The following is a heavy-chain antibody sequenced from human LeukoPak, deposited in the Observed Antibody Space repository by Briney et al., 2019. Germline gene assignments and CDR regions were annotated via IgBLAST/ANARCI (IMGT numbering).Heavy chain of an antibody. J-gene: IGHJ3*02. CDR1: GFTFDDYG. CDR2: INWNVGST. D-gene: IGHD1-1*01. CDR3: ARRTLFYVAGTTEIAFDI. Sequence: GGALRVSCADSGFTFDDYGMSWGRQAPGMGLEWVSGINWNVGSTGYADSVKGRFTISRDNAKNSLYLQMNSLRVEDTALYYCARRTLFYVAGTTEIAFDIWGQGTMVTVSS. V-gene: IGHV3-20*04.